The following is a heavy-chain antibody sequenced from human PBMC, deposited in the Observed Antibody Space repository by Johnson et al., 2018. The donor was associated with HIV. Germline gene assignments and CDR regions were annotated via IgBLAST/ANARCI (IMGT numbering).Heavy chain of an antibody. CDR2: ISYDGSNK. J-gene: IGHJ3*02. V-gene: IGHV3-30-3*01. Sequence: QVQLVESGGGVVQPGRSLRLSCAASGFTFSSYAMHWVRQAPGKGLEWVAVISYDGSNKYYAASVKGRFTISRDNSKNTLYLQMNSLRAEDTAVYYCAKELALYSSGYGGDAFDIWGQGTMVTVSS. CDR3: AKELALYSSGYGGDAFDI. D-gene: IGHD6-19*01. CDR1: GFTFSSYA.